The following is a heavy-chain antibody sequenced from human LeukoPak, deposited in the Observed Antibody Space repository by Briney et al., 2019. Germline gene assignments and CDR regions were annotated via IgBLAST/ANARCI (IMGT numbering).Heavy chain of an antibody. CDR3: AKDRSLNGGNSNGYFDY. Sequence: PGGSLRLSCAASGFTFSSYAMNWVRQRPGKGLEWVSVISGSGDKTYYADSVKGRFTISRDNSKNTLYLQMNSLRAEDTAVYCAKDRSLNGGNSNGYFDYWGQGTLVTVSS. D-gene: IGHD4-23*01. J-gene: IGHJ4*02. CDR1: GFTFSSYA. V-gene: IGHV3-23*01. CDR2: ISGSGDKT.